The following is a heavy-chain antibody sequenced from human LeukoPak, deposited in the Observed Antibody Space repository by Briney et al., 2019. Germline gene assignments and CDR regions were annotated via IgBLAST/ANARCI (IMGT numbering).Heavy chain of an antibody. CDR3: AKGVGLLWFGEGGYYMDV. CDR1: GFTFSSYA. CDR2: INGNSGGT. J-gene: IGHJ6*03. Sequence: PGRSLRLSCAASGFTFSSYAMNWVRQAPGKGLEWVSAINGNSGGTYYADSVKGRFTISSDKSKNTLYLQMNSLRAEDTAVYYCAKGVGLLWFGEGGYYMDVWGKGTTVTVSS. V-gene: IGHV3-23*01. D-gene: IGHD3-10*01.